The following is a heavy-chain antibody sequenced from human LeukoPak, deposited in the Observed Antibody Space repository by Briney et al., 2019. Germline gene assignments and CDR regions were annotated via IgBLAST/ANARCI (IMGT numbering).Heavy chain of an antibody. D-gene: IGHD2-15*01. CDR2: SGDSDGST. CDR1: GFTFRNYA. Sequence: GGSLRLSCAASGFTFRNYAMSWVCQAPGKGLEWISSSGDSDGSTYYADSLKGRFTISRDNSKNTLYLQMNNLRAEDTAVYYCAKGGCRGTCNPLAYWGQGALVTVSP. V-gene: IGHV3-23*01. J-gene: IGHJ4*02. CDR3: AKGGCRGTCNPLAY.